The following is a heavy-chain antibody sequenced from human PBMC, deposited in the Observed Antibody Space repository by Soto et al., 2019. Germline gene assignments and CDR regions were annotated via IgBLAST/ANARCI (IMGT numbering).Heavy chain of an antibody. CDR1: GFTFSSYG. J-gene: IGHJ6*02. CDR2: ISYDGSNK. D-gene: IGHD1-26*01. Sequence: QVQLVESGGGVVQPGRSLRLSCAASGFTFSSYGMHWVRQAPGKGLEWVAVISYDGSNKYYADSVKGRFTISRDNSKNTLYLQMNSLRAEDTAVYYCAKDLPPTAYYYGMDVWGQGTTVTVSS. V-gene: IGHV3-30*18. CDR3: AKDLPPTAYYYGMDV.